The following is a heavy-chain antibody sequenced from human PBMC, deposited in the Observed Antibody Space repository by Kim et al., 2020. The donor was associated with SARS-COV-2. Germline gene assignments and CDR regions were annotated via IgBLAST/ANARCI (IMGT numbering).Heavy chain of an antibody. V-gene: IGHV1-69*13. Sequence: SVKVSCKASGDTFSTYAISWVRQAPGQGLEWMGGIIPILNTPTYAQRYQGRLTISADESTRTAYRELSSLRSEDTAVFYCARLTYRSLSVDYFYDMDVWGQGTTVTVSS. J-gene: IGHJ6*02. CDR2: IIPILNTP. CDR3: ARLTYRSLSVDYFYDMDV. D-gene: IGHD6-6*01. CDR1: GDTFSTYA.